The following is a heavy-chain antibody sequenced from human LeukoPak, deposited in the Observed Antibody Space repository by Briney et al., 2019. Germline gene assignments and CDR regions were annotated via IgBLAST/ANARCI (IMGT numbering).Heavy chain of an antibody. CDR2: IYYSGST. CDR1: GGSISSSSYY. CDR3: ARDVVAAAGTWDY. J-gene: IGHJ4*02. V-gene: IGHV4-39*07. Sequence: PSETLSLTCTVSGGSISSSSYYWGWIRQPPGKGLEWIGSIYYSGSTYYNPSLKSRLTMSVDTSKNQFSLKLSSVTAADTAVYYCARDVVAAAGTWDYWGQGTLVTVSS. D-gene: IGHD6-13*01.